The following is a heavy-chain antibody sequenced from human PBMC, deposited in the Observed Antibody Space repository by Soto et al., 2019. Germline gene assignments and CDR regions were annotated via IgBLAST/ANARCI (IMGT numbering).Heavy chain of an antibody. CDR2: MNPNSGNT. Sequence: ASVRVSCKASGYTFTSYDINWVRQATGQGLEWMGWMNPNSGNTGYAQKFQGRVTMTRNTSISTAYMELSSLRSEDTAVYYCARVRRYYGSGSSSYCGQGTLVTLSS. V-gene: IGHV1-8*01. J-gene: IGHJ4*02. CDR1: GYTFTSYD. D-gene: IGHD3-10*01. CDR3: ARVRRYYGSGSSSY.